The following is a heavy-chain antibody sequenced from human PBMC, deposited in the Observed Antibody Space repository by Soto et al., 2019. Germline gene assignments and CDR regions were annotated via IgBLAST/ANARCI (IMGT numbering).Heavy chain of an antibody. CDR1: CFTFPTFG. J-gene: IGHJ4*01. V-gene: IGHV1-18*01. Sequence: ALVKFPCKAFCFTFPTFGISWVRQAPGQGLEWMGWISAYNGTTNYAQKLQGRVTMTTDTSTSTVYKELRSLRSDDTAVYYCARDSSGPFDYWG. CDR3: ARDSSGPFDY. CDR2: ISAYNGTT. D-gene: IGHD3-22*01.